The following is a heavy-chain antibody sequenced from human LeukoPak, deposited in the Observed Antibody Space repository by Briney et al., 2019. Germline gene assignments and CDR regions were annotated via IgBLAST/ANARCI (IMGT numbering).Heavy chain of an antibody. D-gene: IGHD3-9*01. CDR1: GVSVSSSTYY. V-gene: IGHV4-39*01. CDR2: IYYTGSS. CDR3: ARLSKGRYFDYIFDF. J-gene: IGHJ4*02. Sequence: SETLSLTCAVSGVSVSSSTYYWGWIRQPPGKGLEWIGNIYYTGSSYYNPSLKSRVTMSVDTSKNQFSLKMNSVTAADTAVYYCARLSKGRYFDYIFDFWGQGTLLTVSS.